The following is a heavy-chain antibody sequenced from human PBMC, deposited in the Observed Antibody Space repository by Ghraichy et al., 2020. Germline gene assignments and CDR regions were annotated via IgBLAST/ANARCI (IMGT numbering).Heavy chain of an antibody. CDR1: GYTFTGYY. CDR3: ARWRYYDSSGYHY. CDR2: INPNSGGT. Sequence: ASVKVSCKASGYTFTGYYMHWVRQAPGQGLEWMGWINPNSGGTNYAQKFQGRVTMTRDTSISTAYMELSRLRSDDTAVYYCARWRYYDSSGYHYWGQGTLVTVSS. D-gene: IGHD3-22*01. J-gene: IGHJ4*02. V-gene: IGHV1-2*02.